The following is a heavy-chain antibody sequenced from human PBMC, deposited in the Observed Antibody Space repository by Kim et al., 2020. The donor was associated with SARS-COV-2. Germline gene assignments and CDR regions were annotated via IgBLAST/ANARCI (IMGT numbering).Heavy chain of an antibody. D-gene: IGHD3-22*01. Sequence: SETLSLTCTVSGGSISSYYWSWIRQPPGKGLEWIGYIYYSGSTNYNPSLKSRVTISVDTSKNQFSLKLSSVTAADTAVYYCARDYYDSSGYYYNFDYWGQGTLVTVSS. CDR2: IYYSGST. CDR1: GGSISSYY. J-gene: IGHJ4*02. CDR3: ARDYYDSSGYYYNFDY. V-gene: IGHV4-59*12.